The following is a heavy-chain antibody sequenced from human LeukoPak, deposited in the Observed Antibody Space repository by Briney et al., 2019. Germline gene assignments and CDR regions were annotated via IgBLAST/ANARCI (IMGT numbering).Heavy chain of an antibody. Sequence: SETLSLTCTVSGGSISSNSHFWDWIRQSPGKGLEWIGTIYYSGSTYYSPSLKSRVTISVDTSKNQFSLKLSSVTAADTAVYYCARGAATFDPWGQGTLVTVSS. CDR2: IYYSGST. J-gene: IGHJ5*02. CDR3: ARGAATFDP. CDR1: GGSISSNSHF. V-gene: IGHV4-39*07. D-gene: IGHD1-26*01.